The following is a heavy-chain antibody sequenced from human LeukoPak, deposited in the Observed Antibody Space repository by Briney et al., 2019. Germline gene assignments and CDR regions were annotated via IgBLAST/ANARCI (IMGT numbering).Heavy chain of an antibody. D-gene: IGHD5-24*01. CDR1: GYTFTSYY. CDR3: ARDHGRDGYNSHYYGMDV. CDR2: INPSGGST. V-gene: IGHV1-46*01. Sequence: ASVKVSCKASGYTFTSYYMHWVRQAPGQGLEWMGIINPSGGSTSYAQKFQGRVTMTRDTSTNTVYMELSSLRSEDTAVYYCARDHGRDGYNSHYYGMDVWGQGTTVTVSS. J-gene: IGHJ6*02.